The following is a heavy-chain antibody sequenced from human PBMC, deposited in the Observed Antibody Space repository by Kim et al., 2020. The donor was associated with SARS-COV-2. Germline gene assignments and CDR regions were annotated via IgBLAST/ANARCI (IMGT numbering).Heavy chain of an antibody. CDR2: IIPVLDIA. D-gene: IGHD1-1*01. CDR3: AKEGGQFLVQKSSWSDP. CDR1: GGLFSTYA. J-gene: IGHJ5*02. Sequence: SVKVSCKASGGLFSTYAIGWARQAPGQGLEWMGRIIPVLDIANYAQKFEGRVTITADLSTSTTYMELSGLRFEDTGVYYCAKEGGQFLVQKSSWSDPWG. V-gene: IGHV1-69*04.